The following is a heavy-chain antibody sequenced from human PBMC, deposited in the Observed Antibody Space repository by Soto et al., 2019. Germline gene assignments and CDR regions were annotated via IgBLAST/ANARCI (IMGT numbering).Heavy chain of an antibody. V-gene: IGHV4-31*03. CDR2: IYYSGST. J-gene: IGHJ4*02. Sequence: PSETLSLTCTVSGGSISSCGYYWSWVRQRPGKGLEWIGYIYYSGSTYYNPALKSRVTISVDTAKNQFSLKLSSVTAEDTAVYYCAKDYYGSGSYAPPYYSDYWGQGTLVTVSS. CDR3: AKDYYGSGSYAPPYYSDY. D-gene: IGHD3-10*01. CDR1: GGSISSCGYY.